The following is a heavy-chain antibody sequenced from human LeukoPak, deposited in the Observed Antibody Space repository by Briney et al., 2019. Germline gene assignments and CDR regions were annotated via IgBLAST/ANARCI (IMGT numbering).Heavy chain of an antibody. CDR3: AREMRGYYPHY. CDR1: GFTFSSYA. Sequence: GGSLRLSCAASGFTFSSYAMSWVRQAPGKGLEWVSNISGSGRGSTTYYADSVKGRFTITRDDSKNTLSLQMDSLRAEDTALYYCAREMRGYYPHYWGQGTLVTVSP. D-gene: IGHD3-3*01. CDR2: ISGSGRGSTT. V-gene: IGHV3-23*01. J-gene: IGHJ4*02.